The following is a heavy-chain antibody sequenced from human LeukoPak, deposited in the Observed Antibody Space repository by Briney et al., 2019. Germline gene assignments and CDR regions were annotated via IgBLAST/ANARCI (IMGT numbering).Heavy chain of an antibody. D-gene: IGHD1-26*01. CDR3: AKEGTARISTWDDS. J-gene: IGHJ4*02. Sequence: GGSLRLSCAGAGFTFSNYGMHWVRQAPGKGLEWVAVISYEGRTTYYADSVKGRFTISRDNSRNTLFLQMDSLIPEDTAVYYCAKEGTARISTWDDSWGQGTLVTVSS. CDR1: GFTFSNYG. V-gene: IGHV3-30*18. CDR2: ISYEGRTT.